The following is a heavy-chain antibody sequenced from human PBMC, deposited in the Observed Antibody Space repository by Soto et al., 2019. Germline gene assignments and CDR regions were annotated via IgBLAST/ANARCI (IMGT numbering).Heavy chain of an antibody. CDR1: GASISSDY. Sequence: QVQLQESGPGLVKPSETLSLTCTISGASISSDYWSWIRQPPGKGLEWIGFNHYSGNSNYNPSLRSRVTISVVTSKHQVSLRLTSVTAADTAVYYCARGKVAMNILSDWGQGILVTVCS. CDR2: NHYSGNS. CDR3: ARGKVAMNILSD. V-gene: IGHV4-59*01. J-gene: IGHJ4*02. D-gene: IGHD3-9*01.